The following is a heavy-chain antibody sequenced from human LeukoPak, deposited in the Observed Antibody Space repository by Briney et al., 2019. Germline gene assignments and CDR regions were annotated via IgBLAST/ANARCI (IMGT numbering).Heavy chain of an antibody. V-gene: IGHV3-15*01. J-gene: IGHJ6*04. Sequence: GGSLRLSCAASGFTFSNAWMSCVRQAPGKGLEWVGRIKGKTDGGTTDYAVPVKGRFTISRDDSKNTLYLQMNSLKTEDTAVYYCTTFTRIAVAGYYYYYGMDVWGKGTTVTVSS. CDR1: GFTFSNAW. D-gene: IGHD6-19*01. CDR3: TTFTRIAVAGYYYYYGMDV. CDR2: IKGKTDGGTT.